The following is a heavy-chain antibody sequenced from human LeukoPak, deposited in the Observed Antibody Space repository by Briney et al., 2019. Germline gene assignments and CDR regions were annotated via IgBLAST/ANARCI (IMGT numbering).Heavy chain of an antibody. Sequence: GGSLRLSCATSGFTLSSYGMHWVRQAPGKGLEWVAVIWYDGSNIHYADSVQGRFTISRDSSKNMLYLQMNSLRAEDTGVYYCANNGVSPNYYYGMNVWGQGTTVTVSS. V-gene: IGHV3-33*06. D-gene: IGHD2-8*01. CDR1: GFTLSSYG. CDR3: ANNGVSPNYYYGMNV. J-gene: IGHJ6*02. CDR2: IWYDGSNI.